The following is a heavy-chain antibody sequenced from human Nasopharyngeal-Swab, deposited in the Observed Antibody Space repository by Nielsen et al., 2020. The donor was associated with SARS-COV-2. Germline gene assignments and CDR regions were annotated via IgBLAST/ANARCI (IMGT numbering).Heavy chain of an antibody. D-gene: IGHD3-22*01. J-gene: IGHJ4*02. Sequence: GESLKISCAASGFTFSSYWMHWVRQAPGTGLVWVSRINRDGSSPSYADSVKGRFTSSRDNAKNTLYLQMNSLRAEDTAVYYCARVKYDSSGYYYSGSDYWGQGTLVTVSS. CDR3: ARVKYDSSGYYYSGSDY. V-gene: IGHV3-74*01. CDR2: INRDGSSP. CDR1: GFTFSSYW.